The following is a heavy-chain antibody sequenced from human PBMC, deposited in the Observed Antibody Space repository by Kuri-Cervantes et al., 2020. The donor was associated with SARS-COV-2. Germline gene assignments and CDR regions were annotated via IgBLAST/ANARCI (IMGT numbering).Heavy chain of an antibody. CDR1: GNTFTGYC. D-gene: IGHD3-22*01. CDR2: FNPNSGGT. Sequence: VKDSFKASGNTFTGYCMHWVRQAPGQGLEWMGWFNPNSGGTNYAQKFQGWVTMTRDTSISTAYMELSRLRSDDTAVYYCARADHYYDSSGYSQETFDYWGQGTLVTVSS. V-gene: IGHV1-2*04. J-gene: IGHJ4*02. CDR3: ARADHYYDSSGYSQETFDY.